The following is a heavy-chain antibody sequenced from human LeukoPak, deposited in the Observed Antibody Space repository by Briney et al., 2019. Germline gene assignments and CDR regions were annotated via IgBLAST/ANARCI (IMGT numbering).Heavy chain of an antibody. J-gene: IGHJ6*02. CDR2: ISTGSSYI. V-gene: IGHV3-21*01. CDR3: ARDRSPIAADGMDV. CDR1: GFTFSSYS. Sequence: PGGSLRLSCAASGFTFSSYSINWVRQAPGKGLEWVSSISTGSSYIYSADSVKGRFTISRDNAKNSLYLQMNSLRAEDTAVFYCARDRSPIAADGMDVWGRGTTVTVS. D-gene: IGHD6-25*01.